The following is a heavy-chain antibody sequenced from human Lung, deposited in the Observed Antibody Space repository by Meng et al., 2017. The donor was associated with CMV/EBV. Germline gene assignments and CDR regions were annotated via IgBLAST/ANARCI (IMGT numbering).Heavy chain of an antibody. D-gene: IGHD2-2*01. CDR2: INPNSGGT. J-gene: IGHJ5*02. V-gene: IGHV1-2*02. Sequence: SVKVSXKASGYTFTGYYMHWVRQAPGQGPEWMGWINPNSGGTNYAQKFQGRVTMTRDTSISTAYMELSRLRSDDTAVYYCARVDCSSTSCYLLDGWFDPWGQGTLVTVSS. CDR1: GYTFTGYY. CDR3: ARVDCSSTSCYLLDGWFDP.